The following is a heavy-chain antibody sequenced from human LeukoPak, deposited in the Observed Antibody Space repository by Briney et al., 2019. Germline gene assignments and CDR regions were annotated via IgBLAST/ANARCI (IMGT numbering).Heavy chain of an antibody. J-gene: IGHJ4*02. D-gene: IGHD6-19*01. CDR2: ISYSGST. Sequence: SETLSLTCTVSGGSISSHYWTWLRQSPGQRLKWIGYISYSGSTNYNPSLKSRVTISVDTSKNQFSLKLSSVTAADTAVYFCARDPNSSGWPSFDYWGQGTLVTVSS. CDR3: ARDPNSSGWPSFDY. CDR1: GGSISSHY. V-gene: IGHV4-59*11.